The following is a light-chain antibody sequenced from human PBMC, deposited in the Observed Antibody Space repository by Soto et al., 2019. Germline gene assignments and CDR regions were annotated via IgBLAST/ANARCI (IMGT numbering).Light chain of an antibody. Sequence: AIQMTQSPSSLSASVGDRVTITCRASQGIRNDLGWYQQKPGKAPKLLIYAASSLQSGLPSRFSGIGSGTDFTLTISSLQPEDFATYYYLQDYNYPPTFGQGTKLEIK. CDR2: AAS. V-gene: IGKV1-6*01. CDR1: QGIRND. J-gene: IGKJ2*01. CDR3: LQDYNYPPT.